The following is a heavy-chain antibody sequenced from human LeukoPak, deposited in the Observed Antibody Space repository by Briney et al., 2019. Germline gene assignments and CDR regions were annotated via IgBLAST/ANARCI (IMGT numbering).Heavy chain of an antibody. V-gene: IGHV3-30*04. CDR3: ARDYRSGSYSGGAIDC. J-gene: IGHJ4*02. CDR2: ISYDGTNK. CDR1: GFTFSSYA. Sequence: GGSLRLSCAASGFTFSSYAMHWVRQAPGKGLEWVALISYDGTNKYYADSVKGRFTMSRDNSKNTLYLQMNSLRAEDTAVYYCARDYRSGSYSGGAIDCWGQGTLVTVSS. D-gene: IGHD1-26*01.